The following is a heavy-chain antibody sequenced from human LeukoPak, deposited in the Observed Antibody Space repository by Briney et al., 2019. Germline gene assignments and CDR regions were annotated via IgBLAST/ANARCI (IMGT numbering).Heavy chain of an antibody. V-gene: IGHV3-30*18. CDR3: AKDAVWFGELPNWFDP. D-gene: IGHD3-10*01. CDR2: ISYDGSNK. CDR1: GFTFSSYG. J-gene: IGHJ5*02. Sequence: PGGSLRLSCAASGFTFSSYGMHWVRQAPGKGLEWVAVISYDGSNKYYADSVKGRFTISRDNSKNTLYLQMNSLRAEDTAVYYCAKDAVWFGELPNWFDPWGQGTLVTASS.